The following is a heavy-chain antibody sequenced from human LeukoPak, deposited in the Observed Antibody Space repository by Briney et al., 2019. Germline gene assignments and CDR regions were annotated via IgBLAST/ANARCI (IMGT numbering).Heavy chain of an antibody. Sequence: SETLSLTCNVSGGSISSYYYNWIRQSPGKGLEWIGYMYDGGSTSYNPSLKSRVTLSIDTSKEQFSLRLTSVTAADTAVYYCARARVASRIVLHYWGHGTLVTVSS. CDR3: ARARVASRIVLHY. CDR2: MYDGGST. J-gene: IGHJ4*01. CDR1: GGSISSYY. V-gene: IGHV4-59*12. D-gene: IGHD6-6*01.